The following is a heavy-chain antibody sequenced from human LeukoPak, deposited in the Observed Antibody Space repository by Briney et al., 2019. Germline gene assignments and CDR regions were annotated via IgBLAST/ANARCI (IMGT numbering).Heavy chain of an antibody. Sequence: SGTSLRLSCVASGFTFNHYGVHWVRQAPGKGLEWVAVISYDGTNEYFADSVKGRFTISRDNSKNTLFLHMHSLRAEDTAVYYCAKDRTLDYYYGMDVWGQGTTVTVSS. J-gene: IGHJ6*02. V-gene: IGHV3-30*18. CDR1: GFTFNHYG. CDR2: ISYDGTNE. CDR3: AKDRTLDYYYGMDV.